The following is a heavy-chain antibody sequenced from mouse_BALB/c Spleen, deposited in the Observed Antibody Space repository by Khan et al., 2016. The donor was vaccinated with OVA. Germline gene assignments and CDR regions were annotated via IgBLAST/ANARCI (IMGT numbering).Heavy chain of an antibody. Sequence: QVQLKESGAELAKPGASVKMSCKASGYTFINYWMLWVKQRPGQGLEWIGYINPSTGYTEFSQNFKDKATLTADKSSSTAYMQLSSLTSEDSAVYYCARRGLRWDFDYWGQGTTLTVSS. D-gene: IGHD1-1*01. CDR1: GYTFINYW. CDR3: ARRGLRWDFDY. V-gene: IGHV1-7*01. J-gene: IGHJ2*01. CDR2: INPSTGYT.